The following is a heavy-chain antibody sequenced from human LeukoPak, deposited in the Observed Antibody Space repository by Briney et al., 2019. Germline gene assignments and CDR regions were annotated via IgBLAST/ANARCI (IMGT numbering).Heavy chain of an antibody. CDR3: AIIAVAGTLLDY. V-gene: IGHV4-59*01. D-gene: IGHD6-19*01. Sequence: SETLSLTCTVSGGSISSYYWSWIRQPPGKGLEWIGYIYYSGSTNYNPSLKSRVTISVDTSKNQFSLKLSSATAADTAVYYCAIIAVAGTLLDYWGQGSLVTVSS. J-gene: IGHJ4*02. CDR2: IYYSGST. CDR1: GGSISSYY.